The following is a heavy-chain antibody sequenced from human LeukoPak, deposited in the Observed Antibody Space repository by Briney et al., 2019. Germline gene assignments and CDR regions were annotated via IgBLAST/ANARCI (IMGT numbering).Heavy chain of an antibody. CDR1: GFTFSSYG. CDR2: IWYDGSNK. CDR3: ARDLLAGDYGMDV. Sequence: GGSLRFSCAASGFTFSSYGMHWVRQAPGKGLEWVAVIWYDGSNKYYADSVKGRFTISRDNSKNTLYLQMNSLRAEDTAVYYCARDLLAGDYGMDVWGQGTTVTVSS. D-gene: IGHD4-17*01. V-gene: IGHV3-33*01. J-gene: IGHJ6*02.